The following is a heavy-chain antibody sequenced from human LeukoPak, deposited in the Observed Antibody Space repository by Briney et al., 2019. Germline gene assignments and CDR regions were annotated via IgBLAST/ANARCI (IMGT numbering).Heavy chain of an antibody. CDR1: GFTFSSYA. CDR2: ISTSGTTK. V-gene: IGHV3-48*03. D-gene: IGHD1-1*01. Sequence: GGSLRLSCAASGFTFSSYAMSWVRQAPGKGLEWVSYISTSGTTKYYADSVKGRFTISRDNARNSLYLQMNSLRAEDTAIYYCARTSWNDIPYLDYWGQGTLVTVSS. J-gene: IGHJ4*02. CDR3: ARTSWNDIPYLDY.